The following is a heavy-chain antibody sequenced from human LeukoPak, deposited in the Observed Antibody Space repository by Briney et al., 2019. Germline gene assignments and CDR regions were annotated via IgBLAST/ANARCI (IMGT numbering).Heavy chain of an antibody. D-gene: IGHD1-26*01. CDR1: GFTFRSYG. CDR3: AKSEELLLGHFDY. CDR2: ISHDGGSK. Sequence: GRSLRLSCEASGFTFRSYGMHWVRQAPGKGLEWVTSISHDGGSKYSADSVKGRFTISRGNSKNTLSLQMNSLRAEDTAVYYCAKSEELLLGHFDYWGQGTLVTVSS. J-gene: IGHJ4*02. V-gene: IGHV3-30*18.